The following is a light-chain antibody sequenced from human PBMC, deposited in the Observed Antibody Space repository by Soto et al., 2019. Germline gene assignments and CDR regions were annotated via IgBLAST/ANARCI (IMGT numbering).Light chain of an antibody. CDR2: KAS. CDR1: QSISSW. CDR3: QQYNSYSEA. Sequence: DIQMTPSLSTLSASVGARVTITCRASQSISSWLAWYQQKPGKAPKLLIYKASSLESGVPSRFSGSGSGTEFTLTISSLQPDDFATYCCQQYNSYSEAFGQGTKVDIK. J-gene: IGKJ1*01. V-gene: IGKV1-5*03.